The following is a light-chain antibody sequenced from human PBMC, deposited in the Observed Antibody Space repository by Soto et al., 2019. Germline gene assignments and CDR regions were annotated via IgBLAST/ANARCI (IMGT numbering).Light chain of an antibody. Sequence: QSALTQPAFVSGSPGQSITISCTGTSSDVGGYNYVSWYQHPPGKAPKLMISEVSNRPSGVSNRVSGSKSGNTASLTISGLQAEDEADYYCSSYTSTSTRVLGTGTKLTVL. CDR3: SSYTSTSTRV. J-gene: IGLJ1*01. CDR2: EVS. V-gene: IGLV2-14*01. CDR1: SSDVGGYNY.